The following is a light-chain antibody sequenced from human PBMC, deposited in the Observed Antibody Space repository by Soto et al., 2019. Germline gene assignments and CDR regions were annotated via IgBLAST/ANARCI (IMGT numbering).Light chain of an antibody. CDR2: AAS. CDR3: QKYNSASLT. V-gene: IGKV1-27*01. Sequence: DIQMTQSPSSLSASVGDRVTITCRASQGISNYLAWYQQKPGKVPKLLICAASTLQSGVPSRFSGSGSGTDCTLTIRSLQPEDVATHYCQKYNSASLTFVGGTKVEIK. J-gene: IGKJ4*01. CDR1: QGISNY.